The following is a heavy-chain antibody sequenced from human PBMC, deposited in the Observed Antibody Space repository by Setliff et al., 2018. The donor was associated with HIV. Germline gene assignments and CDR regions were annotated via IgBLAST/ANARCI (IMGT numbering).Heavy chain of an antibody. V-gene: IGHV4-4*07. CDR3: ARQTATGTSATFDS. CDR1: GGPISGDF. Sequence: SETLSLTCTVSGGPISGDFWTWIRQPAGEGLEWIGRTHASGTTQCEPSLKNRCSMSIDTSKNQFSLKLSSVTAADTAVYYCARQTATGTSATFDSWGQGSLVTVSS. CDR2: THASGTT. D-gene: IGHD2-21*02. J-gene: IGHJ4*02.